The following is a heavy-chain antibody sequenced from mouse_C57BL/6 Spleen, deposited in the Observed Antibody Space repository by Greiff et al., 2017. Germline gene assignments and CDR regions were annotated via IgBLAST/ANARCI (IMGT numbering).Heavy chain of an antibody. D-gene: IGHD2-2*01. Sequence: QVQLQQPGAELVRPGSSVKLSCKASGYTFTSYWMDWVKQRPGKGLEWIGNIYPSDRETDYKQTFKDKDTLTVDKSSSTAYMQLSSLTSEDSAFYYCAIDGYHGGFAYWGQGTLVTVSA. CDR3: AIDGYHGGFAY. V-gene: IGHV1-61*01. CDR2: IYPSDRET. J-gene: IGHJ3*01. CDR1: GYTFTSYW.